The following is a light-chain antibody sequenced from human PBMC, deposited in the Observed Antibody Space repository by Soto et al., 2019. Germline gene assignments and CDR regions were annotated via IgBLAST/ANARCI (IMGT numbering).Light chain of an antibody. CDR3: QQYNSYPYT. CDR2: DAS. Sequence: DIRLTQSPSTLPASVGETVTIICRASQSISTWLAWYQQKPGKAPQLLIYDASTLESGVSSRFSGSGSGTDFALTISSLQSQDFATYSCQQYNSYPYTFGPGTKLEIK. CDR1: QSISTW. V-gene: IGKV1-5*02. J-gene: IGKJ2*01.